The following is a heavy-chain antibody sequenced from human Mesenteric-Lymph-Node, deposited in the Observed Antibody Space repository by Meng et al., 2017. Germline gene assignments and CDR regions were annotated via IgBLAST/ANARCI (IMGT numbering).Heavy chain of an antibody. D-gene: IGHD3-9*01. J-gene: IGHJ3*02. V-gene: IGHV3-49*04. CDR2: IRSKAYGGTT. CDR3: TRDNRPDILTGYYDDDAFDI. Sequence: GESLKISCTASGFTFGDYAMSWVRQAPGKGLEWVGFIRSKAYGGTTEYAASVKGRFTISRDDSKSIAYLQMNSLKTEDTAVYYCTRDNRPDILTGYYDDDAFDIWGQGTMVTVSS. CDR1: GFTFGDYA.